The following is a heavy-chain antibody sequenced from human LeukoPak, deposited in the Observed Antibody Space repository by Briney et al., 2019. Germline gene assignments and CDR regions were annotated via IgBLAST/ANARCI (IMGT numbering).Heavy chain of an antibody. D-gene: IGHD2-2*02. V-gene: IGHV3-48*01. J-gene: IGHJ3*02. CDR1: GFTFSSYS. CDR2: ISSSSSTI. Sequence: PGGSLRLSCAASGFTFSSYSMNWVRQAPGKGLEWVSYISSSSSTIYYADSAKGRFTISRDNAKNSLYLQMNSLRAEDTAVYYCARDVRGGYCSSTSCYTSDAFDIWGQGTMVTVSS. CDR3: ARDVRGGYCSSTSCYTSDAFDI.